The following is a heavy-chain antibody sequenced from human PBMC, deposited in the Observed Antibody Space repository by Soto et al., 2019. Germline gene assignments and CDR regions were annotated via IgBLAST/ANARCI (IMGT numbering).Heavy chain of an antibody. Sequence: QLQLQESGSGLVKPSQTLSLTCAVSGGSISSGGYSWSWIRQPPGKGLEWIGYIYHSGSTYDNPSLKIQVPISVDRSKTQFSLKLSSVTAADTAVYYCARSRDSYGSGGGHGMDVWGQGTTVTVSS. CDR2: IYHSGST. D-gene: IGHD3-10*01. CDR3: ARSRDSYGSGGGHGMDV. V-gene: IGHV4-30-2*01. CDR1: GGSISSGGYS. J-gene: IGHJ6*02.